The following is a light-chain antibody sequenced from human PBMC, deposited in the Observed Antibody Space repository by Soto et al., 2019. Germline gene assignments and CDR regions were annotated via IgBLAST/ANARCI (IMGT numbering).Light chain of an antibody. CDR1: RSNIGAGYD. Sequence: QAVVTQPPSVSGAPGQRVTISCTGSRSNIGAGYDVHWYQHLAGTAPKLLIYGNSNRPSGVPDRFSGSKSGTSVSLAITGLQAEDEADYYCQSYDGSLRAYVFGTGTQLTVL. CDR2: GNS. CDR3: QSYDGSLRAYV. V-gene: IGLV1-40*01. J-gene: IGLJ1*01.